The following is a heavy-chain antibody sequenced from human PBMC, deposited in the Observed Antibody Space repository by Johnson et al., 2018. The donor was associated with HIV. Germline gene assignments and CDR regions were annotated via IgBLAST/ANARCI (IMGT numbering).Heavy chain of an antibody. Sequence: QAPGKGLEWVSLISWDGGSTYYADSMKGRFTISRDNSKNSLYLQMNSLRDEDTALYSCAKDILPYYYGSGSYYGDAFDMWGQGTMVTVSS. CDR3: AKDILPYYYGSGSYYGDAFDM. CDR2: ISWDGGST. D-gene: IGHD3-10*01. V-gene: IGHV3-43D*03. J-gene: IGHJ3*02.